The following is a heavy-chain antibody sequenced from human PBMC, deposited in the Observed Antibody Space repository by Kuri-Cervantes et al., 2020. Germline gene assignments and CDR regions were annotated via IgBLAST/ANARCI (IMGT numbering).Heavy chain of an antibody. J-gene: IGHJ4*02. CDR1: GGSFSGYF. Sequence: SETLSLTCAVYGGSFSGYFWTWIRQSPGKGLEWIGEINYTGSTKYNPSLKSRVTVSVDTSKNQFSLKLSSVTAADTAVYYCARAKTTVTTLFDYWGQGTLVTVSS. D-gene: IGHD4-17*01. V-gene: IGHV4-34*01. CDR3: ARAKTTVTTLFDY. CDR2: INYTGST.